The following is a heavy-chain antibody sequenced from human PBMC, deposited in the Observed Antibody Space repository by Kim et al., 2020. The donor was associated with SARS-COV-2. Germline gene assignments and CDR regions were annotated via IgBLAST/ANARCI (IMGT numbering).Heavy chain of an antibody. J-gene: IGHJ6*02. Sequence: GGSLRLSCAASGFTFSSYDMHWVRQATGKGLEWVSAIGTAGDTYYPGSVKGRFTISRENAKNSLYLQMNSLRAGHTAVYYCARDRYYYGSGSLYYYYYGMDVWGQGTTVTVSS. V-gene: IGHV3-13*01. CDR1: GFTFSSYD. D-gene: IGHD3-10*01. CDR3: ARDRYYYGSGSLYYYYYGMDV. CDR2: IGTAGDT.